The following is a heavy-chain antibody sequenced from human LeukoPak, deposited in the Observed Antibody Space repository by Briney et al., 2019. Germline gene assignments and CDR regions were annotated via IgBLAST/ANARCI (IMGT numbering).Heavy chain of an antibody. Sequence: GGSLSLSCAASGFTFNAYWMVWVRQAPGKGLEWVANMNQDGSVKHHADSVRGQFTISRDNAESSLYLQMNSLRAEDTAVYYCARGTIAAPGTDYWGQGVLVTVSS. CDR3: ARGTIAAPGTDY. D-gene: IGHD6-13*01. CDR1: GFTFNAYW. J-gene: IGHJ4*02. V-gene: IGHV3-7*01. CDR2: MNQDGSVK.